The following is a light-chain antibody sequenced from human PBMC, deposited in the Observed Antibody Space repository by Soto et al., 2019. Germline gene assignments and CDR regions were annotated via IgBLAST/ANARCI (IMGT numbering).Light chain of an antibody. Sequence: QSALTQPASVSGSPGQSITIPCTGTSNDVGAYNYVSWYQQYPGKAPKLIISEVTYRPSGVSNRFSGSKSGNTASLTISGLQAEDEADYYCSSFTSSSTYVFGTGTKVTVL. J-gene: IGLJ1*01. CDR2: EVT. V-gene: IGLV2-14*01. CDR1: SNDVGAYNY. CDR3: SSFTSSSTYV.